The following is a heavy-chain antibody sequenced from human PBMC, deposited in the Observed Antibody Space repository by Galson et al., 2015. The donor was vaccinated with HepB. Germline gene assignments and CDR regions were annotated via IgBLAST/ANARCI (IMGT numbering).Heavy chain of an antibody. J-gene: IGHJ3*02. CDR1: GFTFSNYA. CDR3: AKGLGGTMIVSVEPLVAFDI. CDR2: ISGSGGST. V-gene: IGHV3-23*01. D-gene: IGHD3-22*01. Sequence: SLRLSCAASGFTFSNYAMSWVRQAPGKGLEWVSAISGSGGSTYYADSVKGRFTISRDNSKNTLYLQMNSLRAEGTAVYYCAKGLGGTMIVSVEPLVAFDIWCQETMVTVSS.